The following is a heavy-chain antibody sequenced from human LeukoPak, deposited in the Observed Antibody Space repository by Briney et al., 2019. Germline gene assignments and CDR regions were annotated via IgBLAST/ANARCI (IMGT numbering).Heavy chain of an antibody. V-gene: IGHV4-34*01. CDR1: GGSFSGYH. CDR3: ARVRGVSGP. D-gene: IGHD3-10*01. Sequence: SETLSLTCAVYGGSFSGYHWSWIRQPPGKGLEWIGEINHSGSTNYNPSLKSRVTISVDTSKNQFSLKLSSVTAADTAVYYCARVRGVSGPWGQGTLVTVSS. CDR2: INHSGST. J-gene: IGHJ4*02.